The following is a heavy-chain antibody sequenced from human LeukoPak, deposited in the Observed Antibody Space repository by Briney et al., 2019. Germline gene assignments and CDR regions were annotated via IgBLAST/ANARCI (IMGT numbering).Heavy chain of an antibody. J-gene: IGHJ4*02. CDR3: ASAIRAVAGTDFDY. V-gene: IGHV1-2*02. Sequence: ASVTVSCKASGYTFTSYAISWVRQAPGQGLEWMGWMNPNSGGTNSAQKFQGRVTMTRDTSIATAYLELSSLRSDDTAVYYCASAIRAVAGTDFDYWGQGTPVTVSS. CDR1: GYTFTSYA. D-gene: IGHD6-19*01. CDR2: MNPNSGGT.